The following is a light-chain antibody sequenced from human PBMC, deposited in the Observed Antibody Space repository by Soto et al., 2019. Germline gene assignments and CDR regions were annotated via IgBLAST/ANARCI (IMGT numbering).Light chain of an antibody. V-gene: IGKV1-9*01. CDR2: AAS. CDR1: QSISNY. J-gene: IGKJ5*01. CDR3: RQLNHYPGN. Sequence: RASQSISNYLNWFQHKPMKAPKLLIYAASTLQSGVPSRFCGTGSGTQLTLTCSRLLPDDPATQSLRQLNHYPGNFRPGTRLEIK.